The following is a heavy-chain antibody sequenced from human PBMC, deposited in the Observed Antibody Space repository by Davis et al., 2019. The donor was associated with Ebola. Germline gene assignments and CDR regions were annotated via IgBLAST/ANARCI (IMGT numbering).Heavy chain of an antibody. D-gene: IGHD3-3*01. CDR2: ISYDGSDK. V-gene: IGHV3-30*18. J-gene: IGHJ6*04. CDR1: GFSFSSYG. Sequence: GESLKISCAASGFSFSSYGMHWVRQAPGKGLEWVAVISYDGSDKYYVDSVKGRFTISRDNSRDTLYLQMNSLRAEDTALYYCAKDLLGVVPPLGMDVWGKGTTVTVSS. CDR3: AKDLLGVVPPLGMDV.